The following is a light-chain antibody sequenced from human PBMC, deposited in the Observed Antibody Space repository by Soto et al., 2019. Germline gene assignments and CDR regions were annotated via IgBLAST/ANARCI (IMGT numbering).Light chain of an antibody. V-gene: IGKV1-39*01. CDR2: AAS. Sequence: DIRLRQSPSSLSASVGDRVTITCRASQSISSYLNWYQQKPGKAPKLLIYAASSLQSGVPSRFSGSGSGTDFTLTISSLQPEDFATYYCQQSYSTPLWTFGQGTKVDIK. J-gene: IGKJ1*01. CDR3: QQSYSTPLWT. CDR1: QSISSY.